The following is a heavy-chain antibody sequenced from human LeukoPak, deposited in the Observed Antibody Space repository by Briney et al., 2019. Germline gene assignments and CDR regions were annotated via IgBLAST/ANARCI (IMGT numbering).Heavy chain of an antibody. CDR3: AREDTYGSGTYSYFDY. V-gene: IGHV3-33*01. CDR2: IWYDGSNK. J-gene: IGHJ4*02. D-gene: IGHD3-10*01. Sequence: GGSLRLSCAASGFTFSSYGMHWVHQAPGKGLEWVAVIWYDGSNKYYADSVKGRFTIFRDNSKNTLYLQMNSLRAEDTAVYYCAREDTYGSGTYSYFDYWGQGTLVTVSS. CDR1: GFTFSSYG.